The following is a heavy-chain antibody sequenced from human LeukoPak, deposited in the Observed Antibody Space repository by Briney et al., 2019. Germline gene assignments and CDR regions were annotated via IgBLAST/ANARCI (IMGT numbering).Heavy chain of an antibody. J-gene: IGHJ4*02. CDR1: GFTFSSYW. Sequence: GGSLRLSCAASGFTFSSYWMTWVRQAPGKGLEWVANIKLDVSETYYVDSVRGRFTISRDNTKNSLYLQMDSLRAEDTAVYYCAKGLTEYSYYFDYWGQGTLVTVSS. CDR2: IKLDVSET. D-gene: IGHD2/OR15-2a*01. CDR3: AKGLTEYSYYFDY. V-gene: IGHV3-7*01.